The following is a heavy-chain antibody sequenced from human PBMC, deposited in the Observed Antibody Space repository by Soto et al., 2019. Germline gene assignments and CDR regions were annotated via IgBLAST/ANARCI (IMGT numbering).Heavy chain of an antibody. CDR1: GDSISNYDYS. J-gene: IGHJ4*02. D-gene: IGHD3-16*01. CDR2: IYHSGGS. Sequence: QLQLQESDSGLVKPSQTLSLTCAVSGDSISNYDYSWNWIRQPPGKGLEWIGDIYHSGGSYYNPSLNRRVTISVDRSKNQFSLTLSSVTAADTAMYYCARRLAAGNYFDYWGQGTLVTVSS. CDR3: ARRLAAGNYFDY. V-gene: IGHV4-30-2*01.